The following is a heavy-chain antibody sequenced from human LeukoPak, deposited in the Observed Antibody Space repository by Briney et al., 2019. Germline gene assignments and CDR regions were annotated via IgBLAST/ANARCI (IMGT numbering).Heavy chain of an antibody. CDR1: CGSISSYY. CDR3: AREAGFDSSGYLNWFDP. V-gene: IGHV4-59*01. Sequence: SETLSLTCTVSCGSISSYYWSWIRQPPGKGLEWIACISYSGSTKYNPSLKSRVTISVDTSKNQLSLKLSSVTAADTAVYYCAREAGFDSSGYLNWFDPWCQGTLVTVSS. J-gene: IGHJ5*02. CDR2: ISYSGST. D-gene: IGHD3-22*01.